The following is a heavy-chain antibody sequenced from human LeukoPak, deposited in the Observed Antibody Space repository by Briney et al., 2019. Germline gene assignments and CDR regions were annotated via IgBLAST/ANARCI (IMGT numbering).Heavy chain of an antibody. CDR3: ARSYSGSQSKGAFDY. J-gene: IGHJ4*02. CDR1: GYPFTNYG. V-gene: IGHV1-2*06. CDR2: ISPNSGGT. Sequence: ASVKVSCKASGYPFTNYGISWVRQAPGQGLEWMGRISPNSGGTNYAQKFQGRVTMTRDTSISTAYMELSRLRSDDTAVYYCARSYSGSQSKGAFDYWGQGTLVTVSS. D-gene: IGHD1-26*01.